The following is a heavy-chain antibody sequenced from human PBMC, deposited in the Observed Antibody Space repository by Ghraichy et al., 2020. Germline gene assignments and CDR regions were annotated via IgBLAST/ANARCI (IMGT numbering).Heavy chain of an antibody. D-gene: IGHD3-10*01. Sequence: LSLTCAASGFTFSSHGMHWVRQAPGKGLDWVAVIWYDGSNKYYADSVKGRFTISRDNSENILSLQMNSLRVEDTAVYYCVIWGPEKSLDYWGQGTLVIVSS. CDR2: IWYDGSNK. CDR3: VIWGPEKSLDY. V-gene: IGHV3-33*01. J-gene: IGHJ4*02. CDR1: GFTFSSHG.